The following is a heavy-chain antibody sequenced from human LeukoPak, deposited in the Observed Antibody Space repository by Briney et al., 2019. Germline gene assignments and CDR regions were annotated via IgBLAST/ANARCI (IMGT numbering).Heavy chain of an antibody. CDR3: AKDGARLYYYDSSGYWSGSHYFDY. CDR2: VSGSGGST. CDR1: GFTFSSYA. J-gene: IGHJ4*02. D-gene: IGHD3-22*01. Sequence: GGSLRLSCAASGFTFSSYAMSWVRQAPGKGLEWVSAVSGSGGSTYYADSVKGRFTISRDNSKNTLYLQMNSLRAEDTAVYYCAKDGARLYYYDSSGYWSGSHYFDYWGQGTLVTVSS. V-gene: IGHV3-23*01.